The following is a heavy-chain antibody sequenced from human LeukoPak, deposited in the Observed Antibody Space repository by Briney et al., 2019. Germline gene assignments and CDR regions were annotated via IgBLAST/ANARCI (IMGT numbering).Heavy chain of an antibody. D-gene: IGHD6-13*01. J-gene: IGHJ6*02. V-gene: IGHV3-30*18. CDR3: AKARGYSSHYYYYGMDV. CDR2: ISYDGSNK. Sequence: PGGSLRLSCAASGFTFSSYGMHWVRQAPGKGLEWVAVISYDGSNKYYADSVKGRFTISRDNSKNTVYLQMNSLRAEDTAIYFCAKARGYSSHYYYYGMDVWGQGTTVTVSS. CDR1: GFTFSSYG.